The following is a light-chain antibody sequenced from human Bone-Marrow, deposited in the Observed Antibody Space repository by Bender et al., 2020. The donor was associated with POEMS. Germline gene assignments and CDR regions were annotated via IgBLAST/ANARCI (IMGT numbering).Light chain of an antibody. Sequence: QSVLTQPPSVSGTPGQRLTISCFGSGSSFERNDVNWYQQLPGTAPRLLIYTNNERPSGVPDRFSGSKSGTSASLAITGLQSDAEAIYFCVAWDASLNGWVFGGGTKLTVL. J-gene: IGLJ3*02. V-gene: IGLV1-44*01. CDR2: TNN. CDR1: GSSFERND. CDR3: VAWDASLNGWV.